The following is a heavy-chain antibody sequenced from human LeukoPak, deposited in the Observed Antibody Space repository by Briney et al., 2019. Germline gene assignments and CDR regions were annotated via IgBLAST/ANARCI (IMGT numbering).Heavy chain of an antibody. J-gene: IGHJ4*02. CDR1: GGSISSYY. Sequence: KPSGTLSLTCTVSGGSISSYYWSWIRQPPGKGLEWIGYIYYSGSTNYNPSLKSRVTISVDTSRNQFSLKLSSVTAADTAVYYCAREYSGSYNYWGQGTLVTVSS. D-gene: IGHD1-26*01. CDR3: AREYSGSYNY. V-gene: IGHV4-59*01. CDR2: IYYSGST.